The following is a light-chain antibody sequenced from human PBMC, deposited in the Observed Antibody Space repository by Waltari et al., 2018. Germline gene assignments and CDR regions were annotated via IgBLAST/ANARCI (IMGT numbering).Light chain of an antibody. CDR1: NLGSKN. V-gene: IGLV3-21*02. J-gene: IGLJ1*01. CDR2: DDS. Sequence: SYVLTQPPSVSVAPGQTATITCGGDNLGSKNAPWHQQKPGQAPVLVIYDDSDRPSGIPARFSGSNSGNAATLTISRVEAGDEADYYCQVWDTSSDHRGYVFGTGTKVTVL. CDR3: QVWDTSSDHRGYV.